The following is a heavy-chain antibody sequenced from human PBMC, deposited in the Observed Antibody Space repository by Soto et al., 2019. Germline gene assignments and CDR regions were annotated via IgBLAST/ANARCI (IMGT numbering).Heavy chain of an antibody. V-gene: IGHV4-39*01. CDR3: ATANWSHHYFDP. Sequence: PSETLSLTCAVSGGSISGSYYYWGWLRQSPGKGPEWIGSVFYTGFTSYNPSLESRVSVSVDTSKNQFSLKVTSVTAADTAVYYCATANWSHHYFDPWGQGTLVTVSS. CDR1: GGSISGSYYY. J-gene: IGHJ5*02. CDR2: VFYTGFT. D-gene: IGHD1-1*01.